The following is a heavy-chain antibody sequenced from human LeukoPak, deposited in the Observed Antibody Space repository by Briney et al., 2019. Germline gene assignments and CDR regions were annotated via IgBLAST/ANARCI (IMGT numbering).Heavy chain of an antibody. J-gene: IGHJ4*02. Sequence: GGSLRLSCAASGFTFSDYYMSWIRQAPGKGLAWVSYISSSGSTIYYADTVKGRFTISRDNAKNSLYLPLNRLRAKDTAVYYCARDVTMVLGDDYWGQGTLVTVSS. V-gene: IGHV3-11*01. CDR2: ISSSGSTI. D-gene: IGHD3-10*01. CDR1: GFTFSDYY. CDR3: ARDVTMVLGDDY.